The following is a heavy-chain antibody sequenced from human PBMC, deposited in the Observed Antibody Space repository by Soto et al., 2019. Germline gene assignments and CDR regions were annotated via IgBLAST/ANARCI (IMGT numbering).Heavy chain of an antibody. D-gene: IGHD6-19*01. V-gene: IGHV1-18*01. CDR1: GYTITSYG. Sequence: GASVEVCCKASGYTITSYGMSWVRQAPGQGLEWMGWISAYNGNTNYAQKLQGRVTMTTDTSTSTAYMELRSLRSDDTAVYYCARAPRIAVAGDFDYWGQGTLVTVSS. CDR2: ISAYNGNT. J-gene: IGHJ4*02. CDR3: ARAPRIAVAGDFDY.